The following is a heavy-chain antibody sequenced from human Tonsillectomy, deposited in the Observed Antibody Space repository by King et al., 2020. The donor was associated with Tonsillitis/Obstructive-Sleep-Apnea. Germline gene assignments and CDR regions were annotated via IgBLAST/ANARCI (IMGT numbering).Heavy chain of an antibody. D-gene: IGHD3-16*02. V-gene: IGHV3-15*01. J-gene: IGHJ6*03. CDR1: GLTLSNAW. Sequence: VQLVESGGGLVKTGGSLRLSCAASGLTLSNAWMSWVRQAPGKGLEWVGRIKSKTDGGTTDYAAPVKGRFTISRDDSENTLYLQMNSLKTEDTAVYYCTTVGYYDYIWGNYRRDYYYYYYMDVWGKGTTVTVSS. CDR2: IKSKTDGGTT. CDR3: TTVGYYDYIWGNYRRDYYYYYYMDV.